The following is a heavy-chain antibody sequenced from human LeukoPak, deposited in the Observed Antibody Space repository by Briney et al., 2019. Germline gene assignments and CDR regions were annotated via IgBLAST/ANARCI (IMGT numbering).Heavy chain of an antibody. CDR1: GFSFSTCS. Sequence: GGSLRLSCAASGFSFSTCSMNWVRQAPGKGPEWVSSISGSSNYIFYTDSVKGRFTVSRDNAKNSLYLQMNSLRGEDTAVYYCARVSSVPTPRALDYWGQGTLVTVSS. V-gene: IGHV3-21*01. J-gene: IGHJ4*02. CDR2: ISGSSNYI. D-gene: IGHD4/OR15-4a*01. CDR3: ARVSSVPTPRALDY.